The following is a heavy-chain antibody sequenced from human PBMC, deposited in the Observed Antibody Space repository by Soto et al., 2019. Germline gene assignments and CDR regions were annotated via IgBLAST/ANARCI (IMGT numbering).Heavy chain of an antibody. CDR1: GASVSSGAYY. CDR3: ARGVPPFYCTGGGCYPYYFDY. D-gene: IGHD2-15*01. V-gene: IGHV4-61*08. J-gene: IGHJ4*02. CDR2: IYHSGRT. Sequence: SETLSLTCTVSGASVSSGAYYWTWFRQPPGEGLEYIGFIYHSGRTNYNPSLKSRVTISVDTSKNQLSLSLLSVTAADTAVFFCARGVPPFYCTGGGCYPYYFDYWGQGALVTVSS.